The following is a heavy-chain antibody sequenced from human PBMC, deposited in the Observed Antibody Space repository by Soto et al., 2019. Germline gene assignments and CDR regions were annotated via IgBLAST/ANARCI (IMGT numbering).Heavy chain of an antibody. Sequence: SETLSLTCTVSGGSISSGGYYWSWIRQHPGKGLEWIGYIYYSGSTYYNPSLKSRVTISVDTSKDQFSLKLSSVTAADTAVYYCARLSRAASHFDYWGQGTLVTVSS. CDR3: ARLSRAASHFDY. J-gene: IGHJ4*02. CDR2: IYYSGST. V-gene: IGHV4-31*03. CDR1: GGSISSGGYY. D-gene: IGHD2-15*01.